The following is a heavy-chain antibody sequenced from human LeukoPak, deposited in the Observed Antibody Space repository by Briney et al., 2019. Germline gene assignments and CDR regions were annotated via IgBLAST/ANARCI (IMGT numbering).Heavy chain of an antibody. D-gene: IGHD2-21*02. CDR2: ISSSGSTI. CDR1: GFTFSDYY. J-gene: IGHJ4*02. Sequence: GGSLRLSCAASGFTFSDYYMSWIRQAPGKGLECVSYISSSGSTIYYADSVKGRFTISRDNAKNSLYLQMNSLRAEDTAVYYCARDVVVTALDYWGQGTLVTVSS. CDR3: ARDVVVTALDY. V-gene: IGHV3-11*01.